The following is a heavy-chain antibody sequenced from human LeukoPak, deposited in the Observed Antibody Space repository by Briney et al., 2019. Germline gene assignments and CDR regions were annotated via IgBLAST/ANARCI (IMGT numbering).Heavy chain of an antibody. V-gene: IGHV4-61*02. CDR2: IYTSGST. D-gene: IGHD3-22*01. J-gene: IGHJ4*02. CDR3: ARDPLNYYDSSGPDY. CDR1: GGSISSGSYY. Sequence: SQTLSLTCTVSGGSISSGSYYWSWIRQPAGKGLEWIGRIYTSGSTNYNPSLKSRVTISVDTSKNQFSLKLSSVTAADTAVYYCARDPLNYYDSSGPDYWGQGTLVTVSS.